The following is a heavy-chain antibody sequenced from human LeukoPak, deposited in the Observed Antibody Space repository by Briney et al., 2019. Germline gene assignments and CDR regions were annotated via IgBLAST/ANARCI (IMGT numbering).Heavy chain of an antibody. J-gene: IGHJ4*02. D-gene: IGHD3-22*01. CDR3: ANLVSGDFPYYYDSSGYFDY. Sequence: SETLSLTCTVSGGSISSYYWSWIRQPAGKGLEWIGRIYTSGSTNYNPSLKSRVTISVDTSKNQFSLKLSSVTAADTAVYYCANLVSGDFPYYYDSSGYFDYWGQGTLVTVSS. CDR1: GGSISSYY. CDR2: IYTSGST. V-gene: IGHV4-4*07.